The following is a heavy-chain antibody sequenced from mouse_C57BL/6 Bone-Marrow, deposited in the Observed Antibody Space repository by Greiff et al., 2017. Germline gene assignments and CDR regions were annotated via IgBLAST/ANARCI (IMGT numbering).Heavy chain of an antibody. CDR2: IRSKSSNYAT. J-gene: IGHJ3*01. CDR1: GFTFNTYA. Sequence: EVMLVESGGGLVQPKGSLKLSCAASGFTFNTYAMHWVRQAPGKGLEWVARIRSKSSNYATYYADSVKDRFTISGDDSQSMLYLQMNNLKTEDTAMYYCVRETLYYGSSWFAYWGQGTLVTVSA. V-gene: IGHV10-3*01. CDR3: VRETLYYGSSWFAY. D-gene: IGHD1-1*01.